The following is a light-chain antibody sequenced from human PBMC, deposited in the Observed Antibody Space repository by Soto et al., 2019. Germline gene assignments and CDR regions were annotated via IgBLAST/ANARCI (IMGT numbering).Light chain of an antibody. CDR2: KAS. V-gene: IGKV1-5*03. CDR1: QSIDSG. CDR3: QQYHFFWT. J-gene: IGKJ1*01. Sequence: DIQMTQSPSTLSASVGDRVTITCRASQSIDSGLAWYQQKPGKAPKLLIYKASTLESGVPLRFSGSGSGTEISLTITSLQPDDFATYYCQQYHFFWTFGQGTRGEIK.